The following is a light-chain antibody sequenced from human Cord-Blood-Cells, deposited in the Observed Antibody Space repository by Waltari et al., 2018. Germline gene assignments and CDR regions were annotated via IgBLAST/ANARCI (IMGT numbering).Light chain of an antibody. J-gene: IGKJ4*01. CDR2: AAS. CDR3: QQSYSLT. CDR1: QSISRY. Sequence: DIQMTQSPSSLSASVGDRVTITCRASQSISRYLNWYQHKPGKAPKLLIYAASSLQSGVPSRFSGSGSGTDFTLTISSLQPEDFATYYCQQSYSLTFGGGTKVEIK. V-gene: IGKV1-39*01.